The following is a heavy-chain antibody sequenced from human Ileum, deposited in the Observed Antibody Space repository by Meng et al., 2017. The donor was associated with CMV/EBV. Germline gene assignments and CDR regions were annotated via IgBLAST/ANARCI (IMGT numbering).Heavy chain of an antibody. CDR1: GHTFTAFY. CDR2: IHPNTGDT. V-gene: IGHV1-2*02. CDR3: VRNLIRGWGYDM. J-gene: IGHJ4*02. D-gene: IGHD6-19*01. Sequence: QVQLVQSGAEVEKPGASVKVSCKASGHTFTAFYIHWVRQTPVQGLEWMGWIHPNTGDTKYAQKFWGRFTMTRATSINTAYMELNSLTSDDTAVYYCVRNLIRGWGYDMWGQGTLVTVSS.